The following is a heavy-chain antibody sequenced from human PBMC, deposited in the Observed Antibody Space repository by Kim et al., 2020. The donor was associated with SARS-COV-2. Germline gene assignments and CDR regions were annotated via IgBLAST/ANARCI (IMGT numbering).Heavy chain of an antibody. Sequence: SETLSLTCTVSGASIRSYYWSWIRQSPGRGLEWIGYIFYSGSTNYNPSLKSRVTISVDMSKNHFSLNLNSVSAADTAIYYCSGGDFGPHRFYYWGQGTLV. V-gene: IGHV4-59*01. J-gene: IGHJ1*01. CDR1: GASIRSYY. CDR3: SGGDFGPHRFYY. CDR2: IFYSGST. D-gene: IGHD3-10*01.